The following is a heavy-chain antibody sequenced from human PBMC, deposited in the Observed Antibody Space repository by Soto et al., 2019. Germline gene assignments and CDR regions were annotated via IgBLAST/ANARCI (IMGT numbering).Heavy chain of an antibody. CDR2: IWYDGSNK. J-gene: IGHJ3*02. D-gene: IGHD2-2*03. CDR3: ARGVGYCSSTSCYGYYYALHHGAFDI. V-gene: IGHV3-33*01. Sequence: PGGSLRLSCAASGFTFSSYGMHWVRQAPGKGLEWVAVIWYDGSNKYYADSVKGRFTISRDNSKNTLYLQMNSLRAEDTAVYYCARGVGYCSSTSCYGYYYALHHGAFDIWGQGTMVTVSS. CDR1: GFTFSSYG.